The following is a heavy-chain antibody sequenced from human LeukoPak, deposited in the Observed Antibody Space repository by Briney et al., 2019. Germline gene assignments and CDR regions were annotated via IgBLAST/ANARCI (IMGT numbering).Heavy chain of an antibody. D-gene: IGHD1-26*01. Sequence: ASVKVSCKASGYTFTSYYMHWVRQAPGQGLEWMGIINPSGGSTSYAQKFQGRVTMTRNTSISTAYMELSSLRSEDTAVYYCARMRWGAWFDPWGQGTLVTVSS. CDR3: ARMRWGAWFDP. J-gene: IGHJ5*02. CDR1: GYTFTSYY. V-gene: IGHV1-46*01. CDR2: INPSGGST.